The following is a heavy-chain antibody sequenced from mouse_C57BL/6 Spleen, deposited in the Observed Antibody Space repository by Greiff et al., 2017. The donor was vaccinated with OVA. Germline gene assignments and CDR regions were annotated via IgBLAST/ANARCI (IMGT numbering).Heavy chain of an antibody. Sequence: EVQGVESGEGLVKPGGSLKLSCAASGFTFSSYAMSWVRQTPEKRLEWVAYISSGGDYIYYADTVKGRFTISRDNARNTLYLQMSSLKSEDTAMYYCTRESVITTGTWFAYWGQGTLVTVSA. CDR3: TRESVITTGTWFAY. CDR2: ISSGGDYI. V-gene: IGHV5-9-1*02. J-gene: IGHJ3*01. CDR1: GFTFSSYA. D-gene: IGHD1-1*01.